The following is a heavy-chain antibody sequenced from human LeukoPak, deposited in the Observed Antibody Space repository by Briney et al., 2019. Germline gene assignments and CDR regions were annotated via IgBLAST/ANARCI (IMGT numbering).Heavy chain of an antibody. D-gene: IGHD3-16*01. CDR1: GYTFTNYG. J-gene: IGHJ5*02. CDR2: ISAYNGNI. V-gene: IGHV1-18*01. Sequence: ASVTVSCKASGYTFTNYGISWVRQAPGLGLEWMGWISAYNGNIHYAQKLQDRVTMTTDTSTSTAYMELRSLRSDDTAVYYCARDWGWFDPWGQGTLVTVSS. CDR3: ARDWGWFDP.